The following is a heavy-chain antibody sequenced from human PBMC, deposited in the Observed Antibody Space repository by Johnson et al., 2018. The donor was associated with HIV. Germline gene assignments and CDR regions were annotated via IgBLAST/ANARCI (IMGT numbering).Heavy chain of an antibody. CDR3: ARDYSNPPHAFDI. V-gene: IGHV3-13*01. D-gene: IGHD4-11*01. CDR2: IGTAGDT. J-gene: IGHJ3*02. CDR1: GFTVSSNY. Sequence: MLLVECGGGLVQPGGSLRLSCAASGFTVSSNYMSWVHQAPGKGLEWVSVIGTAGDTNYPGSVKGRFTISRENAKNSLYLQMNSLRAEDTAVYYCARDYSNPPHAFDIWGQGTMVTVSS.